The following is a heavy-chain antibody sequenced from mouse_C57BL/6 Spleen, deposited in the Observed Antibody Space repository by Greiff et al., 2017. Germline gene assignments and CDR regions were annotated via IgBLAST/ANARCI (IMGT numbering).Heavy chain of an antibody. CDR1: GYTFTDYN. J-gene: IGHJ1*03. Sequence: VQLKESGPELVKPGASVKIPCKASGYTFTDYNMDWVKQSHGKSLEWIGDINPNNGGTIYNQKFKGKATLTVDKSSSTAYMELRSLTSEDTAVYYCARKGIYYYGSSYVYWYFDVWGTGTTVTVSS. D-gene: IGHD1-1*01. V-gene: IGHV1-18*01. CDR3: ARKGIYYYGSSYVYWYFDV. CDR2: INPNNGGT.